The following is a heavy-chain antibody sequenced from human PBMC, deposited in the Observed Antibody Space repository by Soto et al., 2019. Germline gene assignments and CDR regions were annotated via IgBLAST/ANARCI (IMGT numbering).Heavy chain of an antibody. Sequence: PGGSLRLSCAASGFTFDDYAMHWVRQAPGKGLEWVSGISWNSGSIGYADSVKGRFTISRDNAKNSLYLQMNSLRAEDTALYYCAKDTEGTSSRRSWFDPWGQGTLVTVSS. CDR2: ISWNSGSI. J-gene: IGHJ5*02. V-gene: IGHV3-9*01. CDR3: AKDTEGTSSRRSWFDP. D-gene: IGHD2-2*01. CDR1: GFTFDDYA.